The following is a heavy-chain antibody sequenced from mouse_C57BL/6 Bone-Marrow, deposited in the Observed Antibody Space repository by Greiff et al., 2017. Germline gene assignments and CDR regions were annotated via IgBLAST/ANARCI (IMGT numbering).Heavy chain of an antibody. CDR2: ISSGGSYT. Sequence: EVQLVESGGDLVKPGGSLKLSCAASGFTFSSYGMSWVRQTPDKRLEWVATISSGGSYTYYPDSVKGRFTISRDNAKNTLYLQMSSLKSEDTAMYYCARHGGTVVATKNAMDYGGQGTSVTVSS. V-gene: IGHV5-6*01. D-gene: IGHD1-1*01. CDR1: GFTFSSYG. J-gene: IGHJ4*01. CDR3: ARHGGTVVATKNAMDY.